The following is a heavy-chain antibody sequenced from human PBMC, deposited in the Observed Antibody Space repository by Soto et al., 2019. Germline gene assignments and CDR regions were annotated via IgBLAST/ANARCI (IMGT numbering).Heavy chain of an antibody. CDR2: IYYSGVA. CDR1: GDSISSYY. Sequence: PSETLSLTCTVSGDSISSYYWTWIRRPPGKGLEWIGYIYYSGVANYNPSLKSRVTISVDTSNKQSSLKLTSVTAADTAVYYCARARLQYYFDYWDQGTLVTVSS. J-gene: IGHJ4*02. CDR3: ARARLQYYFDY. V-gene: IGHV4-59*01. D-gene: IGHD1-1*01.